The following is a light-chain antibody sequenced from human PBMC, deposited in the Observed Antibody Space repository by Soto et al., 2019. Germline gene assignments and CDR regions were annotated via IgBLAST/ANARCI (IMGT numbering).Light chain of an antibody. Sequence: QPVLTQSPSVSGAPGQRVTISCTGSTSNIGAGYAVHWYQQLPGTAPKLLIYANNRPSGVPDRFSGSKSGTSASLAITGLQPEDEADYYCAAWDDSLSGVLFGGGTKLTVL. CDR3: AAWDDSLSGVL. CDR1: TSNIGAGYA. J-gene: IGLJ2*01. CDR2: AN. V-gene: IGLV1-40*01.